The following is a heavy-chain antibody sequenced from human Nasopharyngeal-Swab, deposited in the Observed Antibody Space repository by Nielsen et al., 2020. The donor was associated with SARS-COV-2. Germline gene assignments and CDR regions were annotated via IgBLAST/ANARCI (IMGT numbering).Heavy chain of an antibody. D-gene: IGHD3-9*01. CDR3: ARGRGYFDWSLSPFYMDV. J-gene: IGHJ6*03. V-gene: IGHV4-34*01. CDR2: INHSGST. Sequence: PGKGLEWIGEINHSGSTNYNPSLKSRVTISVDTSKNQFSLKLSSVTAADTAVYYCARGRGYFDWSLSPFYMDVWGKGTTVTVSS.